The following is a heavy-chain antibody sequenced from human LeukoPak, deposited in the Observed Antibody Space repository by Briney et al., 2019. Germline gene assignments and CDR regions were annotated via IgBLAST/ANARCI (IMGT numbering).Heavy chain of an antibody. CDR3: ARGGFRFLEWYYYMDV. Sequence: ASVKVSCKASGYTFTSYGISWVRQAPGQGLEGMGWISAYNGNTNYAQKLQGRVTMTTDTSTSTAYMELRSLRSDDTAVYYCARGGFRFLEWYYYMDVWGKGTTVTVSS. CDR1: GYTFTSYG. J-gene: IGHJ6*03. CDR2: ISAYNGNT. V-gene: IGHV1-18*01. D-gene: IGHD3-3*01.